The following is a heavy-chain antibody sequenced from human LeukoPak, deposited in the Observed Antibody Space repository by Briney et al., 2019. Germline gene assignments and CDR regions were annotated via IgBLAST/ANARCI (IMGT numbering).Heavy chain of an antibody. V-gene: IGHV4-34*01. Sequence: KPSETLSLTCAVYGGSFSGYYWSWIRQPPGKGLEWIGEINHSGSTNYNPSLKSRVTISVDTSKNQFSLKLSSVTAADTAVYYCARLSPYSTQFWSGYYVTRKNWFDPWGQGTLVTVSS. D-gene: IGHD3-3*01. CDR1: GGSFSGYY. CDR2: INHSGST. CDR3: ARLSPYSTQFWSGYYVTRKNWFDP. J-gene: IGHJ5*02.